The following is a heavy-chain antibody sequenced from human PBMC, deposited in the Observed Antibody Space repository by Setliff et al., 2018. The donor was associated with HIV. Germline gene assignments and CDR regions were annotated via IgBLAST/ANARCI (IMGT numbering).Heavy chain of an antibody. CDR3: AREKNGYFDS. D-gene: IGHD2-8*01. CDR1: GYSISSGYY. Sequence: SETLSLTCAVSGYSISSGYYWGWIRQPPGKGLEWIGSIYYSGSTNYNPSLKSRVTISVDTSKNQFSLTVTSVTAADTAVYYCAREKNGYFDSWGQGTLVTVSS. J-gene: IGHJ4*02. V-gene: IGHV4-38-2*02. CDR2: IYYSGST.